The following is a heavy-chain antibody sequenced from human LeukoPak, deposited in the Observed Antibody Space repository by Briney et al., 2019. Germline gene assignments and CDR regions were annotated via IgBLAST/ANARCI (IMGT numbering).Heavy chain of an antibody. CDR1: GFTFSSYG. Sequence: GGSLRLSCAASGFTFSSYGMSWVRQAPGKGLEWVSAISGSGGSTYYADSVKGRFTISRDNSKNTLYLQMNSLRAEDTAVYYCAKGPGLLWFGELSPDWGQGTLVTVSS. J-gene: IGHJ4*02. D-gene: IGHD3-10*01. CDR2: ISGSGGST. V-gene: IGHV3-23*01. CDR3: AKGPGLLWFGELSPD.